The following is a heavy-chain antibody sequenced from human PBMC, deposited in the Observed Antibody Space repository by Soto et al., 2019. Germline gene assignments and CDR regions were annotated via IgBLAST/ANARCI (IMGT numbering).Heavy chain of an antibody. D-gene: IGHD6-6*01. Sequence: PGEYLKISCKGSEYSFTNYWIAWVRQMPGKGLEWMGIIYPGDSDTRYSPSFQGQVTISADKSIRTAYLQWSSLRASDTAMYYCERHAGGIATRPSSLYYGMDVWGKGTTVTISS. J-gene: IGHJ6*04. CDR3: ERHAGGIATRPSSLYYGMDV. CDR2: IYPGDSDT. CDR1: EYSFTNYW. V-gene: IGHV5-51*01.